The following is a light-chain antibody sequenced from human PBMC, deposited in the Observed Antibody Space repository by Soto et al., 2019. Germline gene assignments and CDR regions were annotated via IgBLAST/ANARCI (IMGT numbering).Light chain of an antibody. CDR3: QQSYSSPPT. J-gene: IGKJ1*01. Sequence: DIQMTQSPSPLSASVEDRVIITCRASQSISNHLNWYQQKPGKAPKLLIFAASSLQSGVPSRFSGSRSGPDFTLTISSLQHEDFATYYCQQSYSSPPTFGQGTKVDIK. CDR1: QSISNH. CDR2: AAS. V-gene: IGKV1-39*01.